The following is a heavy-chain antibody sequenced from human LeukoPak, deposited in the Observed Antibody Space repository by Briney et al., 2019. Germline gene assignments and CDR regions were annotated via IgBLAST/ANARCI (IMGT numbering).Heavy chain of an antibody. CDR3: ARALVDYGDFDFDL. V-gene: IGHV4-30-4*01. D-gene: IGHD4-17*01. Sequence: SETLSLTCTVSGGSISSGDYYWSWIRQPPGKGLEWIGYIYYSGSNYYNTSLKSRVTISVDTSKNQYSLKLSSVTAADTAVYYCARALVDYGDFDFDLWGRGTLVTVSS. CDR1: GGSISSGDYY. CDR2: IYYSGSN. J-gene: IGHJ2*01.